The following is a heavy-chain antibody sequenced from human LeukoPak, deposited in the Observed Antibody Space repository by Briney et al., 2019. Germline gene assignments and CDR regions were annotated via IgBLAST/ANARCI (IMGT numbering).Heavy chain of an antibody. J-gene: IGHJ5*02. D-gene: IGHD1-14*01. Sequence: SETLSLTCTVSGGSISSSSHSWGWIRQPPGKGLEWTGTIYYTGATYYFPSLRGRVTISVDTSKNQFSLKLNSLTAADTAVYYCARHDSSNNDNWFDPWATEPWSPSPQ. V-gene: IGHV4-39*01. CDR1: GGSISSSSHS. CDR2: IYYTGAT. CDR3: ARHDSSNNDNWFDP.